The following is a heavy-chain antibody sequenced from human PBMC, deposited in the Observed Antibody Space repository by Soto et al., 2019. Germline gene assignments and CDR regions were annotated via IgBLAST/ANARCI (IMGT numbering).Heavy chain of an antibody. D-gene: IGHD3-3*01. CDR3: ARDRVLRFLEWFDAFDI. CDR2: ISSSSSYI. Sequence: SLRLSCAASGFTFSSYSMNWVRQAPGKGLEWVSSISSSSSYIYYADSVKGRFTISRDNAKNSLYLQMNSLRAEDTAVYYCARDRVLRFLEWFDAFDIWGQGTMVTVSS. CDR1: GFTFSSYS. J-gene: IGHJ3*02. V-gene: IGHV3-21*01.